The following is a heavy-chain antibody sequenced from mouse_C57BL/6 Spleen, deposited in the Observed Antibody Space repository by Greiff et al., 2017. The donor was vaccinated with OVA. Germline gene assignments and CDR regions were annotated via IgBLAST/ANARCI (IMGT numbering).Heavy chain of an antibody. CDR3: VRQDYWFAY. V-gene: IGHV10-1*01. D-gene: IGHD2-4*01. CDR1: GFSFNTYA. CDR2: IRSKSNNYAT. J-gene: IGHJ3*01. Sequence: DVQLVESGGGLVQPKGSLKLSCAASGFSFNTYAMNWVRQAPGKGLEWVARIRSKSNNYATYYADSVKDRFTISRDDSESMLYLQMNNLKTEDTAMYYCVRQDYWFAYWGQGTLVTVSA.